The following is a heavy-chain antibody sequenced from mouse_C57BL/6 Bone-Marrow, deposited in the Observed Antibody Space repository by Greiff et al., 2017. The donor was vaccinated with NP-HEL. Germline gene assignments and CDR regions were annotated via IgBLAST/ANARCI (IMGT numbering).Heavy chain of an antibody. Sequence: EVKLMESGPGLVKPSQSLSLTCSVTGYSITSGYYWNWIRQFPGNKLEWMGYISYDGSNNYNPSLKNRISITRDTSKNQCFLKLNSVTTEDTATYYCARGTVVETWYAMDYWGQGTSVTVSS. V-gene: IGHV3-6*01. CDR3: ARGTVVETWYAMDY. CDR2: ISYDGSN. J-gene: IGHJ4*01. CDR1: GYSITSGYY. D-gene: IGHD1-1*01.